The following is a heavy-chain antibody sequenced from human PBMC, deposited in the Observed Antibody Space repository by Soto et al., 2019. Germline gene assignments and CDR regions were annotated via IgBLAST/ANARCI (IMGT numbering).Heavy chain of an antibody. J-gene: IGHJ3*02. CDR2: ISGYNGKT. CDR3: AVDQYYYDSSGTILSDAFDI. V-gene: IGHV1-18*01. D-gene: IGHD3-22*01. Sequence: ASVKVSCKASGYTFTSYGISWVRQAPGQGLEWMGWISGYNGKTNYAQKFQGRVTITADKSTSTAYMELSSLRSEDTAVYYCAVDQYYYDSSGTILSDAFDIWGQGTMVTVSS. CDR1: GYTFTSYG.